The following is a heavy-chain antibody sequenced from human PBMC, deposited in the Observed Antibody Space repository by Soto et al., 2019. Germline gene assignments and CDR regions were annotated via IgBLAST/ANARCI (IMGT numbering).Heavy chain of an antibody. V-gene: IGHV1-3*01. J-gene: IGHJ6*02. CDR3: ARGFPHYYYGMDV. CDR1: GYTFTGYY. Sequence: ASVKVSCKGSGYTFTGYYIHWVRQAPGQGLEWMGWINAGNGNTKYSQKFQGRVTITRDTSASTAYMELSSLRSEDTAVYYCARGFPHYYYGMDVWGQGTTVTVSS. CDR2: INAGNGNT. D-gene: IGHD3-10*01.